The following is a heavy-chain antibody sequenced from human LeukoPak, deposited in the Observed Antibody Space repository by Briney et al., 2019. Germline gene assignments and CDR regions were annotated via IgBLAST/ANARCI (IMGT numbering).Heavy chain of an antibody. J-gene: IGHJ4*02. CDR3: AKWSTANDY. CDR1: GFTFSSYG. V-gene: IGHV3-30*18. Sequence: GGALRLSCAAPGFTFSSYGMHWVRQAPGKGLEWVAVISYDGSNKYYADSVKGRFTISRDNSKNTLYLQMNSLRAEDTAVYYCAKWSTANDYWGQGTLVTVSS. D-gene: IGHD4/OR15-4a*01. CDR2: ISYDGSNK.